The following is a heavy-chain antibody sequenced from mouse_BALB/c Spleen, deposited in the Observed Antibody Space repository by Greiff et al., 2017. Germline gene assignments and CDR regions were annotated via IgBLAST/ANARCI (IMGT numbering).Heavy chain of an antibody. CDR1: GYTFTSYY. Sequence: QVQLKQSGPELVKPGASVRISCKASGYTFTSYYIHWVKQRPGQELEWIGWIYPGNVNTKYNEKFKGKATLTADKSSSTAYMQLSSLTSEDSAVYFCARKGYYGSSYGYYAMDYWGQGTSVTVSS. CDR3: ARKGYYGSSYGYYAMDY. J-gene: IGHJ4*01. CDR2: IYPGNVNT. D-gene: IGHD1-1*01. V-gene: IGHV1S56*01.